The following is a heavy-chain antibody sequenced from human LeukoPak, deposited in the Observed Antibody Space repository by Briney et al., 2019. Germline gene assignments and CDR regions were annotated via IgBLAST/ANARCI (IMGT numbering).Heavy chain of an antibody. CDR3: ARESRSSTSYVQFDY. V-gene: IGHV3-53*01. J-gene: IGHJ4*02. D-gene: IGHD6-13*01. CDR1: GFSFSNNY. Sequence: GGSLSLSCAASGFSFSNNYRSWIRQAPGKGLEWVSVIFGGGGGYYADSVKGRFTISRDNSKNTLYLQMNSLRPEDTAVYYCARESRSSTSYVQFDYWGQGTLVTVSS. CDR2: IFGGGGG.